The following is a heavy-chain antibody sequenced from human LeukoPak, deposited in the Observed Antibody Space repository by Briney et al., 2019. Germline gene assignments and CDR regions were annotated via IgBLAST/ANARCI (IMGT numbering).Heavy chain of an antibody. J-gene: IGHJ4*02. Sequence: GGSLRLSCAVSGFTFSSFAMSWVRQAPGKGLEGVSVVSDSGGTTFYADSVKGRFTISRDNSKNTLYLQMSSLRAEDTAVYYCAKEASGYGYYFDYWGQGTPVTVSS. D-gene: IGHD3-10*01. CDR2: VSDSGGTT. CDR1: GFTFSSFA. V-gene: IGHV3-23*01. CDR3: AKEASGYGYYFDY.